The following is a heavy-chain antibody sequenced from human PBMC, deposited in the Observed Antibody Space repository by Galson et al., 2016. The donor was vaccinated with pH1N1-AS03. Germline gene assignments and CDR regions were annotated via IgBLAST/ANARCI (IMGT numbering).Heavy chain of an antibody. J-gene: IGHJ6*02. CDR2: ISAYNGNT. Sequence: SVKVSCKASGYTFSSYGISWVRQAPGQGLEWVGWISAYNGNTHYAQNLQGRVTMTTDTSTSTAYMELRSLRSDDTAIYYCARQDYDDYYFNGMDVWGQGTTVIVSS. V-gene: IGHV1-18*01. CDR1: GYTFSSYG. D-gene: IGHD4-17*01. CDR3: ARQDYDDYYFNGMDV.